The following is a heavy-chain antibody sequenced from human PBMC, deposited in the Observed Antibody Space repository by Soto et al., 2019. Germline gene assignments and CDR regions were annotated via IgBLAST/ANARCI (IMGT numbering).Heavy chain of an antibody. V-gene: IGHV4-30-2*01. J-gene: IGHJ4*02. CDR3: ARGGGLGAVAVDY. D-gene: IGHD6-19*01. CDR2: IYHSGST. CDR1: GGSISSGGYS. Sequence: QLQLQESGSGLVKPSQTLSLTCAVSGGSISSGGYSWSWIRQPPGKGLEWIGYIYHSGSTYYTPSLKGRVTITVERSKNHCSLKRSSVTAADTAVYYCARGGGLGAVAVDYWAQGTLVTVSS.